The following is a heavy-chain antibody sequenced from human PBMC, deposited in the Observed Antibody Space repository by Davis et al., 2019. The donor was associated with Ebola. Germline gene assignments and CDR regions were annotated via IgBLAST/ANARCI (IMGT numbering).Heavy chain of an antibody. V-gene: IGHV1-18*01. D-gene: IGHD3-10*01. CDR1: GYTFPSSG. J-gene: IGHJ4*02. CDR3: ARVSTYGWDYFDY. CDR2: ISAYNGNT. Sequence: ASVTVSRKASGYTFPSSGISWVRQAPGQGLEWMGWISAYNGNTNYAQKLQGRVTMTTDTSTSTAYMELRSLRSDDTAVYYCARVSTYGWDYFDYWGQGTLVTVSS.